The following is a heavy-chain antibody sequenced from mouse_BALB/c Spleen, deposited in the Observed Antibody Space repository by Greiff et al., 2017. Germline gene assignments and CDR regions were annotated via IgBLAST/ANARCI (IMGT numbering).Heavy chain of an antibody. Sequence: EVQGVESGPELMKPGASVKISCKASGYSFTSYYMHWVKQSHGKSLEWIGYIDPFNGGTSYNQKFKGKATLTVDKSSSTAYMHLSSLTSEDSAVYYCARSLYGNYFAYWGQGTLVTVSA. J-gene: IGHJ3*01. V-gene: IGHV1S135*01. D-gene: IGHD2-1*01. CDR2: IDPFNGGT. CDR1: GYSFTSYY. CDR3: ARSLYGNYFAY.